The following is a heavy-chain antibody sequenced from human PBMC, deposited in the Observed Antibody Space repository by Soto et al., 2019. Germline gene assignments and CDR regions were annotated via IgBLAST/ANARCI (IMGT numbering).Heavy chain of an antibody. CDR2: IIPLFGTA. V-gene: IGHV1-69*01. CDR1: GGTFSSYA. CDR3: ARDSPYYYDNSGYCDAFDI. Sequence: QVQLVQSGAEVKKPGSSVKVSCKASGGTFSSYAISWVRQAPGQGLEWMGGIIPLFGTANYAQKFQGGVTITADEYTSTANMELSSLGTEDTAVYYCARDSPYYYDNSGYCDAFDIWGQGKMVTGSS. D-gene: IGHD3-22*01. J-gene: IGHJ3*02.